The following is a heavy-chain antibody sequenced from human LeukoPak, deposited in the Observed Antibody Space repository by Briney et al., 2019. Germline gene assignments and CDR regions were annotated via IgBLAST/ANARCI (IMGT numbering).Heavy chain of an antibody. D-gene: IGHD6-19*01. V-gene: IGHV7-4-1*02. CDR1: GYTFTSYA. Sequence: GASVKVSCKASGYTFTSYAMNWVRQAPGQGLEWMGWINTNTGNPTYAQGFTGRFVFSLDTSVSTAYLQISSLKAEDTAVYYCARDWGQQWLAAYNWFDPWGQGTLVTVSS. CDR2: INTNTGNP. CDR3: ARDWGQQWLAAYNWFDP. J-gene: IGHJ5*02.